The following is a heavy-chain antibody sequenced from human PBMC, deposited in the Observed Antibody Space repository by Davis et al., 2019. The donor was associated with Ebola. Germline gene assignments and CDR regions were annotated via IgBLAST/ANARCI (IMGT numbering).Heavy chain of an antibody. V-gene: IGHV3-23*01. CDR1: GFTFSSYA. J-gene: IGHJ4*02. Sequence: GESLKISCAASGFTFSSYAMSWVRQAPGKGLEWVSAISGSGGSTYYADSVKGRFTISRDNAKNSLYLQMNSLRAEDTALYYCAKDMGTDFWSGYGDFPHWGQGTLVTVSS. CDR3: AKDMGTDFWSGYGDFPH. D-gene: IGHD3-3*01. CDR2: ISGSGGST.